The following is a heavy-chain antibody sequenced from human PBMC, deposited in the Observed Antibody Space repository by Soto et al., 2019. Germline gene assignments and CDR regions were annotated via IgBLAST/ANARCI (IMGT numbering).Heavy chain of an antibody. V-gene: IGHV4-39*01. J-gene: IGHJ6*02. CDR2: IYYSGST. Sequence: PSETLSLTCTVSGGSISSSSYYWGWIRQPPGKGLEWIGSIYYSGSTYYNPSLKSRVTISVDTSKNQFSLKLSSVTAADTAVYYCARPRIDYGGNSPYYYGMDVWVQGTTVT. CDR3: ARPRIDYGGNSPYYYGMDV. D-gene: IGHD4-17*01. CDR1: GGSISSSSYY.